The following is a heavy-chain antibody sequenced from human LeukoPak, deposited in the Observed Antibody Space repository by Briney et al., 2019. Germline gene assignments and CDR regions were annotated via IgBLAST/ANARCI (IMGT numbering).Heavy chain of an antibody. D-gene: IGHD3-22*01. CDR2: INHSGST. V-gene: IGHV4-34*01. CDR1: GGSFSGYY. Sequence: PSETLSLTCAAYGGSFSGYYWSWIRQPPGKGLEWIGEINHSGSTNYNPSLKSRVTISVDTSNNRFSLKLSSVPTADTAVYYCARRIPRYYYDSSGLYYFDYWGQGTLVTVSS. CDR3: ARRIPRYYYDSSGLYYFDY. J-gene: IGHJ4*02.